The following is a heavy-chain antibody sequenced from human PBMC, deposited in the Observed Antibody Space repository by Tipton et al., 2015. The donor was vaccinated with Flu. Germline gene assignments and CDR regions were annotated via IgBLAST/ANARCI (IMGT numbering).Heavy chain of an antibody. CDR3: VRRDYSNYVSDPKSWFDP. CDR1: GDSVGSDYF. CDR2: VHQTGST. V-gene: IGHV4-38-2*01. D-gene: IGHD4-11*01. Sequence: TLSLTCSVSGDSVGSDYFWGWIRQPPGKGLEWIGNVHQTGSTYYNPSLRSRVTISLDRPKNQFFLKMKSVAAADKAVYYCVRRDYSNYVSDPKSWFDPWGQGTLVTVSS. J-gene: IGHJ5*02.